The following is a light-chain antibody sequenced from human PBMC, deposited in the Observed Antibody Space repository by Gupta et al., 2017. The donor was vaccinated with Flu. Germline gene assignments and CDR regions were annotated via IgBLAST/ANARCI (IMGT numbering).Light chain of an antibody. CDR2: GSS. V-gene: IGKV3-15*01. Sequence: DRATLSCRTSRSISNNLAWYQQRAGQAPRLVIYGSSSRPTGVPARFSGSGSGTDFILTISSLQSEDFATYYCQQYNDWPRITFGQGTRLGIK. CDR3: QQYNDWPRIT. CDR1: RSISNN. J-gene: IGKJ5*01.